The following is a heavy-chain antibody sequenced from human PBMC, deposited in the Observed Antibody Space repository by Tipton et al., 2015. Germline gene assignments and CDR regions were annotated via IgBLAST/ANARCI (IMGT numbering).Heavy chain of an antibody. J-gene: IGHJ5*02. V-gene: IGHV4-4*07. CDR2: IHRSGTV. CDR3: ARDILPNWFDP. CDR1: GDSIKNYY. Sequence: GLVKPSETFSLNCTVSGDSIKNYYWSWVRQPAGKGLEWIGRIHRSGTVDYNPSLKSRLTMSLDTSKNQFSLKLTSVSAADTAIYYCARDILPNWFDPWGQGILVTVSS. D-gene: IGHD2-21*01.